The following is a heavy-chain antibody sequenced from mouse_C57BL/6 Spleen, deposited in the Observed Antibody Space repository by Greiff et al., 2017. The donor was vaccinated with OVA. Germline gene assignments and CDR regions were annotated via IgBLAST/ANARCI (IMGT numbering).Heavy chain of an antibody. CDR3: ARCHYYDYLWFAY. J-gene: IGHJ3*01. D-gene: IGHD2-4*01. Sequence: QVQLQQPGAELVLPGASVKLSCKASGYTFTSYWMHWVKQRPGQGLEWIGEIDPSDSYTNYNQKFKGKSTLTVDKSSSTAYMQLSSLTSEDSAVYYCARCHYYDYLWFAYWGQGTLVTVSA. CDR2: IDPSDSYT. CDR1: GYTFTSYW. V-gene: IGHV1-69*01.